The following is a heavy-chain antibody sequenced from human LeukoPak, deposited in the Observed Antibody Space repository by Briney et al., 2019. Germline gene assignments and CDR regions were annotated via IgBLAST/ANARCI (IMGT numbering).Heavy chain of an antibody. CDR1: GGSISSGSYY. D-gene: IGHD3-3*01. CDR3: ARADFWSGYSSTY. Sequence: SETLSLTCTVSGGSISSGSYYWSWIRQPAGKGLEWIGRIYTSGSTNYNPSLKSRVTISVDTSKNQFSLKLSSVTAADTAVYHCARADFWSGYSSTYWGQGTLVTVSS. V-gene: IGHV4-61*02. CDR2: IYTSGST. J-gene: IGHJ4*02.